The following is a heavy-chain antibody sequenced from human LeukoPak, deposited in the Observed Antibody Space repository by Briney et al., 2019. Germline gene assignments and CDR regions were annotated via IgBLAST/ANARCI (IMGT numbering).Heavy chain of an antibody. J-gene: IGHJ6*02. CDR1: GGSISGYY. CDR3: AREMVDCTDSSCPNRYYYGMDV. V-gene: IGHV4-59*01. D-gene: IGHD2-8*02. CDR2: AHYSGST. Sequence: SETLSLTCTVSGGSISGYYWSWTRQPPGKGLECIGYAHYSGSTSYNPSLKSRVTISVDTSKNQFSLKLSSVTAADTAVYYCAREMVDCTDSSCPNRYYYGMDVWGQGTTVTVSS.